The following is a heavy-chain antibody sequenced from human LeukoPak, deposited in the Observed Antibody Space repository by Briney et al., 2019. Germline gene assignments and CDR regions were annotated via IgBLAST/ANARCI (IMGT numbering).Heavy chain of an antibody. CDR2: ISGSSSYI. V-gene: IGHV3-21*01. J-gene: IGHJ3*02. CDR1: GFTFSNFQ. Sequence: TGGSLRLSCAASGFTFSNFQMHWVRQAPGKGLEWVSSISGSSSYIYYVDSVQGRFTISRDNAKNSLYLQMNSLRAEDTAVYYCARDSGSYYFAFDIWGQGTMVTVSS. CDR3: ARDSGSYYFAFDI. D-gene: IGHD1-26*01.